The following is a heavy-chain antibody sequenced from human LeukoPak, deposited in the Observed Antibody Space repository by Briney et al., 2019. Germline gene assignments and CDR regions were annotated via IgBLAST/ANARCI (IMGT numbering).Heavy chain of an antibody. D-gene: IGHD5-12*01. J-gene: IGHJ6*03. CDR3: AREYSGYDYVGYYYYYMDV. Sequence: ASVKVSCKASGYTFTGYYMHWVRQAPGQGLEWMGRINPNSGGTNYAQKFQGRVTMTRYTSISTAYMELSGLRSDDTAVYYCAREYSGYDYVGYYYYYMDVWGKGTTVTVSS. CDR2: INPNSGGT. V-gene: IGHV1-2*06. CDR1: GYTFTGYY.